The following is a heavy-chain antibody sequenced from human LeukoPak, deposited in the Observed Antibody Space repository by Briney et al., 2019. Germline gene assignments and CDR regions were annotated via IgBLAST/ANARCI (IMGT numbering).Heavy chain of an antibody. CDR2: IYYSGST. CDR1: GGSISSYY. J-gene: IGHJ4*02. CDR3: ARGNYGDYDTYYFDY. V-gene: IGHV4-59*01. Sequence: PSETLSLTCTVSGGSISSYYWSWIRQPPGKGLEWIGYIYYSGSTNCNPSLKSRVTISVDTSKNQFSLKLSSVTAADTAVYYCARGNYGDYDTYYFDYWGQGTLVTVSS. D-gene: IGHD4-17*01.